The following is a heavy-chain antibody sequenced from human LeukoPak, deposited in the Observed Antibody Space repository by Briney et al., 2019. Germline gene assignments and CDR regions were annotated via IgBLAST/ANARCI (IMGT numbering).Heavy chain of an antibody. CDR2: ITADGSTT. J-gene: IGHJ1*01. CDR1: GFTISSYW. CDR3: SSDIGD. Sequence: PGGPVRLSCAASGFTISSYWMHWVRQAPGKGLVWVSRITADGSTTTYADSVKGRLTISRDIAKNTLYLQMSSLRAEDTAVYYCSSDIGDWGQGTLVSVSS. D-gene: IGHD3-10*01. V-gene: IGHV3-74*01.